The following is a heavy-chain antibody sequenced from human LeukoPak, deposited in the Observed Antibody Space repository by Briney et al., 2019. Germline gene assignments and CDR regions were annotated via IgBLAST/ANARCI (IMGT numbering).Heavy chain of an antibody. Sequence: SETLSLTCAVYGGSFSGYYWSWIRQPPGKGLECIGEISHSGSTNYNPSLKSRVTISVDTSKNQFSLKLSSVTAAGTAVYYCAKAGYSSGWYLDYWGQGTLVTVSS. D-gene: IGHD6-19*01. CDR1: GGSFSGYY. CDR3: AKAGYSSGWYLDY. CDR2: ISHSGST. J-gene: IGHJ4*02. V-gene: IGHV4-34*01.